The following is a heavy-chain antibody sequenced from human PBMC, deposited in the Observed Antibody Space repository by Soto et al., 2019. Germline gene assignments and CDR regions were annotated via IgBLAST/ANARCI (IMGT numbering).Heavy chain of an antibody. V-gene: IGHV3-30*18. J-gene: IGHJ4*02. D-gene: IGHD1-26*01. CDR1: GFTFSDYG. CDR3: AKEGSPKVSRWDDY. CDR2: ISHEGGTQ. Sequence: QVQLAESGGGVVRPGGSLRLSCAASGFTFSDYGIDWIRQAPGKGLEWVAVISHEGGTQYYADSVRGRFTVSRDNSKNILYLQMDSLRPEDTAVYFCAKEGSPKVSRWDDYWGQGTLVTVSS.